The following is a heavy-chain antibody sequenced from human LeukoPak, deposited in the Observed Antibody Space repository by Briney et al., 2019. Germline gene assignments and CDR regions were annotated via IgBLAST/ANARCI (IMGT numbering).Heavy chain of an antibody. CDR2: ISGSGGST. J-gene: IGHJ1*01. CDR1: GFTFSSYA. V-gene: IGHV3-23*01. CDR3: AKEEPLARYCGGDCYPRSYFQH. Sequence: GGSLRLSCAASGFTFSSYAMSWVRQAPGKGLEWVSAISGSGGSTYYADSVKGRFTISRDKSKNTLYLQMNSLRAEDTAVYYCAKEEPLARYCGGDCYPRSYFQHWGQGTLVTVSS. D-gene: IGHD2-21*01.